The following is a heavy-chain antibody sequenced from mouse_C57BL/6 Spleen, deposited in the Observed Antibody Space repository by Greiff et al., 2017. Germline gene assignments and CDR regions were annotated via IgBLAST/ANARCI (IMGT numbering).Heavy chain of an antibody. V-gene: IGHV1-26*01. CDR3: ARITTVVATFPYWYFDV. Sequence: VQLQQSGPELVKPGASVKISCKASGYTFTDYYMNWVKQSHGKSLEWIGDINPNNGGTSYNQKFKGKATLTVDKSSSTAYMELRSLTSEDSAVYYCARITTVVATFPYWYFDVWGTGTTVTVSS. CDR2: INPNNGGT. CDR1: GYTFTDYY. D-gene: IGHD1-1*01. J-gene: IGHJ1*03.